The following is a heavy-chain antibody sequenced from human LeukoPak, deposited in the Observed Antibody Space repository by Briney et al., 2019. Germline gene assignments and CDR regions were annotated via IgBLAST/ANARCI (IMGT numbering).Heavy chain of an antibody. CDR1: GGSFSGYY. Sequence: PSETLSLTCAVYGGSFSGYYWSWIRQPPGKGLEWIGEINHSGSTNYNPSLKSRVTISVDTSKNQFSLKLSSVTAADTAVYYCARSVRHTNVQYYMDVWGKGTTVTVSS. V-gene: IGHV4-34*01. CDR3: ARSVRHTNVQYYMDV. J-gene: IGHJ6*03. CDR2: INHSGST. D-gene: IGHD2-8*01.